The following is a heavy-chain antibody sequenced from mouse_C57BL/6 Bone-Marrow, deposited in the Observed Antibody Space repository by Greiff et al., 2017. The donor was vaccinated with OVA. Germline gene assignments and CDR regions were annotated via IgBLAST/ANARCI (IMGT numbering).Heavy chain of an antibody. CDR3: AREGFYYGNYVFAY. J-gene: IGHJ3*01. CDR1: GYTFTSYW. Sequence: QVQLQQSGAELVMPGASVKLSCTASGYTFTSYWMHWVKQRPGQGLEWIGEIDPSDSYTNYNQKFKGKSTLTVDKSSSTAYMQLSSLTSEDSEVYYCAREGFYYGNYVFAYWGQGTLVTVSA. D-gene: IGHD2-1*01. V-gene: IGHV1-69*01. CDR2: IDPSDSYT.